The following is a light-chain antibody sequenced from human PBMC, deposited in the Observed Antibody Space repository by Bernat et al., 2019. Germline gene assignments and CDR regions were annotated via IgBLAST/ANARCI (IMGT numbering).Light chain of an antibody. V-gene: IGLV2-11*01. J-gene: IGLJ1*01. CDR1: SSDVGGYKD. CDR3: CSYAGSYPYV. CDR2: DVS. Sequence: QSALTQPRSVSGSPGQSVTISCTGTSSDVGGYKDVSWYQQHPGKAPKLMIYDVSKRPSGVPDRFSGSKSGNTASLTISGLQAEDEADYYCCSYAGSYPYVFATGTKVTVL.